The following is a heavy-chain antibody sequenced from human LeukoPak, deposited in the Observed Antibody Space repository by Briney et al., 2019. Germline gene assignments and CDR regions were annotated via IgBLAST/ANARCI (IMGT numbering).Heavy chain of an antibody. D-gene: IGHD6-19*01. CDR3: AVTSSGWYSPLVYFDY. J-gene: IGHJ4*02. CDR2: IIPIFGTA. CDR1: GGTFSSYT. V-gene: IGHV1-69*06. Sequence: SVKVSCKASGGTFSSYTISWVRQAPGQGLEWMGGIIPIFGTANYAQKFQGRVTITADKSTSTAYMELSSLRSEDAAVYYCAVTSSGWYSPLVYFDYWGQGTLVTVSS.